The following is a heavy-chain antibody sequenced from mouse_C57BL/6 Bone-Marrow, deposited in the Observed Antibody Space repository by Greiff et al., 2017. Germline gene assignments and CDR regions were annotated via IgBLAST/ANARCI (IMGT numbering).Heavy chain of an antibody. CDR1: GYTFTSYW. Sequence: VQLQQPGAELVKPGASVKLSCKASGYTFTSYWMQWVKQRPGQGLEWIGEIDPSDSYTNYNQKFKGKATLTVDTSSSTAYMQLSSLTSEDSAVYDCARSGATEPYYFDYWGQGTTLTVSS. V-gene: IGHV1-50*01. J-gene: IGHJ2*01. CDR3: ARSGATEPYYFDY. CDR2: IDPSDSYT. D-gene: IGHD4-1*02.